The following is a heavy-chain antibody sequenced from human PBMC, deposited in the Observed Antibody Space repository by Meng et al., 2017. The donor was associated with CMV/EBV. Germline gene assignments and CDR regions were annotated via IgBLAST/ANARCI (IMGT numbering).Heavy chain of an antibody. CDR2: INQDGSEK. D-gene: IGHD3-22*01. CDR3: ARRGGKYESNARLGAFDI. V-gene: IGHV3-7*01. Sequence: ESLKISCAASGFTFHNYCMSWVRQAPGKGLEWVANINQDGSEKYYVDSVKGRFTISRDNAKNSLYLQMNSLRAEDTAVYYCARRGGKYESNARLGAFDIWGQGTMVTVSS. J-gene: IGHJ3*02. CDR1: GFTFHNYC.